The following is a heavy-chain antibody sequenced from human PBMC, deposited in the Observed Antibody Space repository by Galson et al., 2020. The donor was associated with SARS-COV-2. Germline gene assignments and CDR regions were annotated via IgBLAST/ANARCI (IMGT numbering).Heavy chain of an antibody. Sequence: SENLSLTCTVSGGSISSSSYYWGWIRQPPGEGLEWIGSIYYSESNYYNPSLTSRVTMSVDTSKNQFSLKLSSVTAADTAVYYCARQILTGYYLFYYFDYWGQGTLVTVSS. CDR3: ARQILTGYYLFYYFDY. CDR1: GGSISSSSYY. CDR2: IYYSESN. V-gene: IGHV4-39*01. D-gene: IGHD3-9*01. J-gene: IGHJ4*02.